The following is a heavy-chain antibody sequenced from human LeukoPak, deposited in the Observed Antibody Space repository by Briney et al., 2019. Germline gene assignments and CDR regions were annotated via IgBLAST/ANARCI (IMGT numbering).Heavy chain of an antibody. CDR1: GGSISSHY. D-gene: IGHD6-6*01. CDR2: IYYSGSP. J-gene: IGHJ6*03. V-gene: IGHV4-59*11. CDR3: ARAAEDSSSSATRYYYYYYYMDV. Sequence: PSETLSLTCTVSGGSISSHYWSWIRQPPGKGLEWIGYIYYSGSPNYNPSLKSRVTISVDTSKNQFSLKLSSVTAADTAVYYCARAAEDSSSSATRYYYYYYYMDVWGKGTTVTVSS.